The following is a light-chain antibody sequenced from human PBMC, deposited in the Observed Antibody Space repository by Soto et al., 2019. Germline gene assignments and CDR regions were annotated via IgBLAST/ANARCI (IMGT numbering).Light chain of an antibody. CDR3: QQSYDSPQS. J-gene: IGKJ1*01. Sequence: DIQITQSPSSLSASVGDRVKITCRASQSISTFLNWYQQKQGRAPKLLIYSVSKLQSGVPARFSGSGSGTDFTLTISSLQPDDYATYYCQQSYDSPQSFGQGTKVDIK. CDR2: SVS. CDR1: QSISTF. V-gene: IGKV1-39*01.